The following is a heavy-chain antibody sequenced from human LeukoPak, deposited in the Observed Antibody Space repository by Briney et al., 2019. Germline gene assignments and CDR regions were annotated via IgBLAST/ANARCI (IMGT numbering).Heavy chain of an antibody. D-gene: IGHD2-2*01. V-gene: IGHV5-51*01. CDR2: IYPGVSDT. CDR1: GYSFTSYW. J-gene: IGHJ5*02. Sequence: GESLKISRRGSGYSFTSYWIGWVRQMPGKGLGWMGIIYPGVSDTRYSPSFQGQATISADKSISTAYLQGSSLKASNTAMYYCARGRDCSSASCSVFNPWGQGTLVTVYS. CDR3: ARGRDCSSASCSVFNP.